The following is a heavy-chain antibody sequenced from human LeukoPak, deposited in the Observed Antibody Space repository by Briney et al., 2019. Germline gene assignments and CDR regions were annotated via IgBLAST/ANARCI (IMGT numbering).Heavy chain of an antibody. CDR1: GFTFENYA. CDR2: INWNNITV. V-gene: IGHV3-9*01. CDR3: AKDSSGGVSSAGILDF. D-gene: IGHD6-13*01. Sequence: GRSLRLSCAVSGFTFENYAMHWVRQAPGKGLEWVGSINWNNITVVYADSVKGRSTISRDNPKNSLYLRLNSLRAEDTAFYYCAKDSSGGVSSAGILDFWGPGTLVTVSP. J-gene: IGHJ4*02.